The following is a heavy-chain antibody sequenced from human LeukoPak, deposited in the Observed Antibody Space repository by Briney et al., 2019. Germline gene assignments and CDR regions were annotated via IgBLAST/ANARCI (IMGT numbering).Heavy chain of an antibody. CDR3: ARDSRYSSGWYDY. CDR2: IKQDGSEK. CDR1: GFTFSSYW. Sequence: GGSLRLSCAASGFTFSSYWMSWLRQAPGKGLEWVANIKQDGSEKYYVDSVKGRFTISRDNAKNSLYLQMNSLRAEDTAVYYCARDSRYSSGWYDYWGQGTLVTVSS. D-gene: IGHD6-19*01. J-gene: IGHJ4*02. V-gene: IGHV3-7*03.